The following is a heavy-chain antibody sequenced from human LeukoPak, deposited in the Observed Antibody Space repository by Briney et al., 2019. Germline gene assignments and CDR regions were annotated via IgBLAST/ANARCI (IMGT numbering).Heavy chain of an antibody. CDR2: ISGDGVNT. CDR3: ARDDWGFDY. V-gene: IGHV3-43*02. D-gene: IGHD7-27*01. J-gene: IGHJ4*02. Sequence: GGSLRLSCAASGFTFHDYAMHWVRQAPGKGLEWVSLISGDGVNTYYADSVKGRFTISRDNAKNSVSLQMNSLRAEDTAVYYCARDDWGFDYWGQGTLVTVSS. CDR1: GFTFHDYA.